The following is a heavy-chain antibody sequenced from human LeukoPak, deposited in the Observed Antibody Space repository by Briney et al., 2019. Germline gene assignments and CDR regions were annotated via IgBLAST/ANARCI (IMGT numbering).Heavy chain of an antibody. J-gene: IGHJ5*02. D-gene: IGHD2-21*01. V-gene: IGHV3-9*01. CDR3: ARVPNAYSFDGSDA. CDR1: GFTFDDYA. Sequence: GGSLRLSCAASGFTFDDYAMHWVRQAPGKGLEWVSGISWNSGNIGYADSVKGRFTISRDNPRNSLFLQMNSLRAEDTAIYYCARVPNAYSFDGSDAWGQGTLVTVSS. CDR2: ISWNSGNI.